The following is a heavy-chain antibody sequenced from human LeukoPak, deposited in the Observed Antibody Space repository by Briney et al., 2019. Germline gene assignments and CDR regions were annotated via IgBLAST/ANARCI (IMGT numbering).Heavy chain of an antibody. CDR3: AREYDSSGYSGDY. J-gene: IGHJ4*02. CDR1: GYTFTGYY. CDR2: INPNSGGT. Sequence: ASVKVSCKASGYTFTGYYMHWVRQAPGQGLEWMGWINPNSGGTNYAQKFQGRVTMTRDTSISTAYMELSRLRSDDTAVYYCAREYDSSGYSGDYWGQGTLVTVSS. D-gene: IGHD3-22*01. V-gene: IGHV1-2*02.